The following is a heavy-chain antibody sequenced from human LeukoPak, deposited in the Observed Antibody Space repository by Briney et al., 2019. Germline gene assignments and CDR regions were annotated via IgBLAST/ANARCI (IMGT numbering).Heavy chain of an antibody. CDR2: ISGSGGST. CDR1: GFTFSGYA. D-gene: IGHD3-22*01. V-gene: IGHV3-23*01. CDR3: AKGRSSYDSSGDYCDY. Sequence: GGSLRLSCAASGFTFSGYAMRWVRQAPGKGLEWVSAISGSGGSTYYADSVKGRFTISRDNSKNTLYLQMNSLRAEDTAVYYCAKGRSSYDSSGDYCDYWGQGTLVTVSS. J-gene: IGHJ4*02.